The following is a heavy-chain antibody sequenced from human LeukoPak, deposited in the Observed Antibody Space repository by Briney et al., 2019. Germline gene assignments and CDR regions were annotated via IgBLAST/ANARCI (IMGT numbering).Heavy chain of an antibody. CDR2: IIPILGIA. CDR3: ARAWEYYDSSGYLMGYGMDV. J-gene: IGHJ6*02. D-gene: IGHD3-22*01. Sequence: ASVKVSCKASGGTFSSYAISWVRQAPGQGLEWMGRIIPILGIANYAQKFQGRVTITADKSTSTAYMELSSLRSEDTAVYYCARAWEYYDSSGYLMGYGMDVWGQGTTVTVSS. CDR1: GGTFSSYA. V-gene: IGHV1-69*04.